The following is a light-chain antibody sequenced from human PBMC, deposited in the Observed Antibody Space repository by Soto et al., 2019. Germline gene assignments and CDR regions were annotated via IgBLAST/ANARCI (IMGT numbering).Light chain of an antibody. Sequence: EMVLTQSPATLSLSPRERATLSCTASQSVSSYLAWYQQKPGQAPRLLIYDASNRATGIPARFSGNGSGTEFPLTISSLGAEDFAVYYWKQRSKCPRMYTFGQGTKLEIK. CDR2: DAS. J-gene: IGKJ2*01. V-gene: IGKV3-11*01. CDR1: QSVSSY. CDR3: KQRSKCPRMYT.